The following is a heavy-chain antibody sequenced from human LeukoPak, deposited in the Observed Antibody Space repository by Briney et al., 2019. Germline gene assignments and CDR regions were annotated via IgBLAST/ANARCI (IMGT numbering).Heavy chain of an antibody. CDR1: GLSFSTYN. J-gene: IGHJ4*02. D-gene: IGHD3-16*02. V-gene: IGHV3-48*02. CDR3: ARGPNDHVWASYRDVDH. CDR2: ISSSSSTI. Sequence: GGSLRLSCAASGLSFSTYNMHWVRQAPGKGVEWVSYISSSSSTIYYADSVKGRFTISRDNAKNSLYLRMDSLRDEDTAVYSCARGPNDHVWASYRDVDHWGQGTLATVSS.